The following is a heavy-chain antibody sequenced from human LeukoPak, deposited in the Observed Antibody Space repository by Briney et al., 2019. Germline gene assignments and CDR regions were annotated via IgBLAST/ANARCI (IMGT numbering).Heavy chain of an antibody. D-gene: IGHD1-20*01. CDR3: FFPGVTGKVY. CDR1: GFTFSNYA. J-gene: IGHJ4*02. V-gene: IGHV3-30-3*01. CDR2: ISSDGSNK. Sequence: PGRSLRLSCAASGFTFSNYAMHWVRQAPGKGLEWVAVISSDGSNKYYADSVKGRFTISRDNSKNTLYLQMNSLRAEDTAVYYCFFPGVTGKVYWGQGTLVIVSS.